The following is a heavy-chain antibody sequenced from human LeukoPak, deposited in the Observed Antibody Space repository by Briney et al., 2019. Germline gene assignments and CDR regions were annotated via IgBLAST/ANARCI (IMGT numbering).Heavy chain of an antibody. D-gene: IGHD7-27*01. V-gene: IGHV3-30-3*01. J-gene: IGHJ5*02. CDR3: ARSPSWGGWFDP. CDR2: ISYDGSNK. CDR1: GFIFSSYA. Sequence: QSGGSLRLSCAASGFIFSSYAMHWVRQAPGKGLEWVAFISYDGSNKKYADSVKGPFTISRDNSKSTLYLQMNSLRAEDTAVYYCARSPSWGGWFDPWGQGTLVTVSS.